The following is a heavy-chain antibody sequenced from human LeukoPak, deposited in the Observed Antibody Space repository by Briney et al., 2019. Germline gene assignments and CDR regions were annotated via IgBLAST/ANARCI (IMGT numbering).Heavy chain of an antibody. CDR2: ISSSSSTI. CDR3: ARGDILTGWGYYYMDV. V-gene: IGHV3-48*01. CDR1: GFTFSSYS. J-gene: IGHJ6*03. D-gene: IGHD3-9*01. Sequence: GGSLRLSCAASGFTFSSYSMNWVRQAPGKGLEWVSYISSSSSTIYYADSVKGRFTISRDNAKNSLYLQMNSLRAEDTAVYYCARGDILTGWGYYYMDVWGKGTTVTISS.